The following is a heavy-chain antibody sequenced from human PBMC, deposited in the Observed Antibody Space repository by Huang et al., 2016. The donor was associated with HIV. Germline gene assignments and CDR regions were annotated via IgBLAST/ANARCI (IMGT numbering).Heavy chain of an antibody. Sequence: HVQLQQWGAGLLKPSETLSLTCAVNGGSFSDYYWTWIRQSPGKGLEWSGEINHSGTTNYNPSLKSRVTMSIDRSRRQFSLKVKSVTAADTANYCARTLWKYGDYGYFDSWGQGALVTVSS. D-gene: IGHD4-17*01. CDR3: ARTLWKYGDYGYFDS. CDR1: GGSFSDYY. J-gene: IGHJ4*02. CDR2: INHSGTT. V-gene: IGHV4-34*01.